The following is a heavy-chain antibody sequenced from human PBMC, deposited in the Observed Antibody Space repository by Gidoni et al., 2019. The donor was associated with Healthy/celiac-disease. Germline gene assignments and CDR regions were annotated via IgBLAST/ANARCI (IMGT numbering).Heavy chain of an antibody. CDR2: ISYDGSNK. V-gene: IGHV3-30-3*01. Sequence: QVQLVESGGGVVQPGRSLRLSCAASGFTFRSYAMHWVRQAPGKGLEWVAVISYDGSNKYYADSVKGRFTSSRDNSKNTLYLQMNSLRAEDTAVYYCARVRAVVAATGSYGMDVWGQGTTVTVSS. CDR3: ARVRAVVAATGSYGMDV. CDR1: GFTFRSYA. J-gene: IGHJ6*02. D-gene: IGHD2-15*01.